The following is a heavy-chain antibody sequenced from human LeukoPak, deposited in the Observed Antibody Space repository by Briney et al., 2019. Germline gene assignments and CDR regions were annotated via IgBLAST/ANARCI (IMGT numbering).Heavy chain of an antibody. Sequence: ASVKVSCKASGYTFTSYDINWVRQATGQGLEWMGWMNPNSGNTGYAQKFQGRATMTRNTSISTAYMELSSLRSEDTAVYYCARVLVDNDAFDIWGQGTMVTVSS. J-gene: IGHJ3*02. CDR1: GYTFTSYD. V-gene: IGHV1-8*01. CDR2: MNPNSGNT. D-gene: IGHD5-24*01. CDR3: ARVLVDNDAFDI.